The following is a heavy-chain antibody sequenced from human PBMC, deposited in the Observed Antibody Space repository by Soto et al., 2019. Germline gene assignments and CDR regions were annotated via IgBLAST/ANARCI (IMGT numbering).Heavy chain of an antibody. CDR2: INHSGST. CDR3: ARGSAVIGYSGSLTRGFWFDP. D-gene: IGHD1-26*01. CDR1: GGSFSGYY. V-gene: IGHV4-34*01. Sequence: SETLSLTCAVYGGSFSGYYWSWIRQPPGKGLEWIGEINHSGSTNYNPSLKSRVTISVDTSKNQFSLKLSSVTAADTAVYYCARGSAVIGYSGSLTRGFWFDPWGQGTLVTVSS. J-gene: IGHJ5*02.